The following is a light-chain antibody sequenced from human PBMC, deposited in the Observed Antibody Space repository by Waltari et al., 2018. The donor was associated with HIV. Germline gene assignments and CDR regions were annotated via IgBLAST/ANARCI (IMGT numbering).Light chain of an antibody. Sequence: EIALTQSLATLSVSPGERAVLSCRASQSVSRHLAWYQQKSGQGPRLLIYETSTRAAGTPGRFNGSGSGTDFVLTITDVEPGDVAVYYCQQRGTWPLVTFGGGTKVE. CDR1: QSVSRH. CDR2: ETS. CDR3: QQRGTWPLVT. J-gene: IGKJ4*01. V-gene: IGKV3-11*01.